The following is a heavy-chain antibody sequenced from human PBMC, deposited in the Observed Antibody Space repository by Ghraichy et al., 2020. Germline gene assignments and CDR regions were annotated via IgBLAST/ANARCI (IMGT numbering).Heavy chain of an antibody. Sequence: GGSLRLSCAASGFTFSSYSMNWVRQAPGKGLEWVSSISSSSSYIYYADSVKGRFTISRDNAKNSLYLQMNSLRAEDTAVYYCASLNGYCSGGSCYRDYWGQGTLVTVSS. CDR3: ASLNGYCSGGSCYRDY. D-gene: IGHD2-15*01. CDR1: GFTFSSYS. J-gene: IGHJ4*02. CDR2: ISSSSSYI. V-gene: IGHV3-21*01.